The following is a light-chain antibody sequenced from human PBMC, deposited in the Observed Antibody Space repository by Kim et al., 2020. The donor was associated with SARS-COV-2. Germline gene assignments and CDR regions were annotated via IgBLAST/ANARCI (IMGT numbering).Light chain of an antibody. CDR1: SNDVGLQA. V-gene: IGLV10-54*01. Sequence: RRTATRPCTANSNDVGLQAAAWLRQHQGHPPNLLAYRHTNRPSGISERLSASRSGSTASLTITGLQPEDEADYYCSAWDSSLSSWVFGGGTQLTVL. CDR2: RHT. J-gene: IGLJ3*02. CDR3: SAWDSSLSSWV.